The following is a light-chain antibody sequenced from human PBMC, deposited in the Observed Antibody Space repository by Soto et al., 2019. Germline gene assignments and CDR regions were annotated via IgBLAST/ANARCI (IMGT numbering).Light chain of an antibody. CDR3: CSYAGNITWV. CDR1: SSNIGAGYD. CDR2: GDS. Sequence: QAVLTQPPSVSGAPGQRVTISCTGSSSNIGAGYDVNWYQQLPGTAPKLLIFGDSNRPSGVPDRFSGSKSGTSASLAITGLQADDEADYYCCSYAGNITWVFGGGTKLTVL. J-gene: IGLJ3*02. V-gene: IGLV1-40*01.